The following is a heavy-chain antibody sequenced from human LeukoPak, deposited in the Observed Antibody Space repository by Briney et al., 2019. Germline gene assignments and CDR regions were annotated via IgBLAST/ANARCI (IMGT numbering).Heavy chain of an antibody. J-gene: IGHJ6*02. V-gene: IGHV1-69*13. CDR2: IIPIFGTA. D-gene: IGHD3-3*01. CDR3: AISWGGDFWSGPMDV. CDR1: GYTFTGYY. Sequence: SVKVSCKASGYTFTGYYMHWVRQAPGQGLEWMGGIIPIFGTANYAQKFQGRVTITADESTSTAYMELSSLRSEDTAVYYCAISWGGDFWSGPMDVWGQGTTVTVSS.